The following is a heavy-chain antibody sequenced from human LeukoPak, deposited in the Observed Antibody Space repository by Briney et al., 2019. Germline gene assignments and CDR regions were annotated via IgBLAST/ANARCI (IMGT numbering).Heavy chain of an antibody. CDR2: IYYSGST. CDR3: ARRYYDFWSGRFDY. V-gene: IGHV4-59*08. D-gene: IGHD3-3*01. CDR1: GGSISSYY. J-gene: IGHJ4*02. Sequence: SETLSLTCTVSGGSISSYYWSWIRQPPGKGLEWIGYIYYSGSTNYNPSLKSRVTISVDTSKNQFSLKLSSVTAADTAVYYCARRYYDFWSGRFDYWGQGTLVTVSS.